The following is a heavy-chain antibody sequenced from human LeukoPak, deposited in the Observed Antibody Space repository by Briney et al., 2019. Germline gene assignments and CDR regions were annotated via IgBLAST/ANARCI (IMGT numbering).Heavy chain of an antibody. CDR1: GFTFSDYY. CDR3: AREYVDIVPMGSFDY. D-gene: IGHD5-12*01. Sequence: PGGSLRLSCAASGFTFSDYYMSWIRQAPGKGLEWVSYISSSGTTIYYAGSVKGRFTISRDNAKKSLYLQINSLRVEDTAVYYCAREYVDIVPMGSFDYWGQGTLVTVSS. J-gene: IGHJ4*02. CDR2: ISSSGTTI. V-gene: IGHV3-11*04.